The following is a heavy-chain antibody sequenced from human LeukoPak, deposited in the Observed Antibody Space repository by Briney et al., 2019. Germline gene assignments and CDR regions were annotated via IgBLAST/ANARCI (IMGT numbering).Heavy chain of an antibody. CDR3: ARDRDYDFWSGSGLDY. CDR1: GYTFTSYG. Sequence: ASVKVSCKASGYTFTSYGISWVRQAPGQGLEWMGWISAYNGNTNYAQKLQGRVTMTTDTSTSTAYMELRSLRSDDTAVYYCARDRDYDFWSGSGLDYWGQGTLVTVSS. D-gene: IGHD3-3*01. CDR2: ISAYNGNT. J-gene: IGHJ4*02. V-gene: IGHV1-18*01.